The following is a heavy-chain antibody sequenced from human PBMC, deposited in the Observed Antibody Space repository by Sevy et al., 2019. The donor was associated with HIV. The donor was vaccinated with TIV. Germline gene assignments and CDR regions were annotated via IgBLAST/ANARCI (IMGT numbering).Heavy chain of an antibody. J-gene: IGHJ6*03. D-gene: IGHD2-2*02. CDR2: IYYSGST. V-gene: IGHV4-59*08. Sequence: SETLSLTCTVSGGSISSYYWSWIRQPPGKGLEWIGYIYYSGSTNYNPSLKSRVTISVDTSKNQFSLKLSSVTAADTAVYYCARQAAGVVVPAAIPVADYYYYYMDVWGKGTTVPVSS. CDR1: GGSISSYY. CDR3: ARQAAGVVVPAAIPVADYYYYYMDV.